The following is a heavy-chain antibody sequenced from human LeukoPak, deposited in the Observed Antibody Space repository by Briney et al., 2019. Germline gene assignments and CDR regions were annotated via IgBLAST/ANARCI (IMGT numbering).Heavy chain of an antibody. J-gene: IGHJ4*02. D-gene: IGHD1-26*01. V-gene: IGHV3-11*04. Sequence: GGSLRLSCAASGFTFSDYYMSWIRQAPGRGLEWVSYISSSGSPINYADSVKGRFTISRDNAKNSLYLQMNSLRADDTAVYYCARMSGSHLDYWGQGTLVTVSS. CDR2: ISSSGSPI. CDR3: ARMSGSHLDY. CDR1: GFTFSDYY.